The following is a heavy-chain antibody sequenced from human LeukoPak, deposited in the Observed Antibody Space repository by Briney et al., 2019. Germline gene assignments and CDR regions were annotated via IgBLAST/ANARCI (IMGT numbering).Heavy chain of an antibody. CDR1: GGTFSSYA. D-gene: IGHD2-2*03. CDR2: IIPILGIA. V-gene: IGHV1-69*04. J-gene: IGHJ5*02. CDR3: ARDRGYCSSTSCYPYWFDP. Sequence: SVKVSCKASGGTFSSYAISWVRQAPGQGLEWMGRIIPILGIANYAQKFQGRVTITADKSTSTAYMELSSLRSEDTAVYYCARDRGYCSSTSCYPYWFDPWGQGTLVTVSS.